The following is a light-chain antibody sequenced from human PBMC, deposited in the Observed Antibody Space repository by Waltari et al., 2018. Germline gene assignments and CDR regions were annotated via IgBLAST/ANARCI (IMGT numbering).Light chain of an antibody. CDR2: KAS. CDR3: QQYNYYWT. V-gene: IGKV1-5*03. J-gene: IGKJ1*01. CDR1: QSISNW. Sequence: IQMTQSPSTLSASVGDRVTITCRASQSISNWLVWYQQKPGKAPKLLIYKASTLETGVPSRFSGRGSGTEFTLTISNLQPDDFATYYCQQYNYYWTFGQGTKVEI.